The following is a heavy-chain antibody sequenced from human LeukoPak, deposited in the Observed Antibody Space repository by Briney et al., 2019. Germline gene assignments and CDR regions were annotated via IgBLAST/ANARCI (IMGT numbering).Heavy chain of an antibody. CDR3: ARDKVVGPTNLDY. Sequence: GGSLRLSCAASGFTFNNHAMSWVRQAPGKGLEWVSAISGGGGSTYYADSVKGRFSISRDNSDNTLYLQMNSLRGEDTAIYYCARDKVVGPTNLDYWGQGTLVTVSS. D-gene: IGHD1-26*01. J-gene: IGHJ4*02. CDR2: ISGGGGST. V-gene: IGHV3-23*01. CDR1: GFTFNNHA.